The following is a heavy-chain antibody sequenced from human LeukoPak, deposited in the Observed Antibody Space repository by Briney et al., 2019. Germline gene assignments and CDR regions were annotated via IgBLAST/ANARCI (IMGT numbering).Heavy chain of an antibody. CDR1: GGSTSNTSYY. D-gene: IGHD3-10*02. V-gene: IGHV4-39*01. J-gene: IGHJ5*02. CDR3: ASHSSYVSPFRS. Sequence: SETLSLTCTVSGGSTSNTSYYWGWIRQPPGKGLEWIGSIYYSGSTYYNPSLKSRVTISIDTSKNQFSLKLSSVTAADTAVYYCASHSSYVSPFRSWGRGPLVTVSP. CDR2: IYYSGST.